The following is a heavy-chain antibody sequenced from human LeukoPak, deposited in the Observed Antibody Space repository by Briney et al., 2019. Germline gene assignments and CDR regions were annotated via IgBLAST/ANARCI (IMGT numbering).Heavy chain of an antibody. D-gene: IGHD2-21*02. Sequence: PGGSLRLSCAASGFTVSSNYMSWVRQAPGKGLEWVSVIYSGGGTYYAASVKSRFTISRDNSKITLYLQMNSLRAEDTAVYYCARTTSLVTTINYYYMDVWGKGTTVTVSS. J-gene: IGHJ6*03. CDR2: IYSGGGT. CDR3: ARTTSLVTTINYYYMDV. CDR1: GFTVSSNY. V-gene: IGHV3-53*01.